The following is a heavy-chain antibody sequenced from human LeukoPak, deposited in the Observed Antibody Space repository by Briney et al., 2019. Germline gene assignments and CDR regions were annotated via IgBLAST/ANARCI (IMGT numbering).Heavy chain of an antibody. D-gene: IGHD3-10*01. J-gene: IGHJ5*02. V-gene: IGHV4-31*03. CDR2: MYYSGST. CDR3: ARASPSTMVRGVTWFDP. CDR1: GGSISSGGYY. Sequence: PSQTLSLTCTVSGGSISSGGYYWSWIRQHPGKGLEWIGYMYYSGSTYYNPSLKSRVTISVDTSKNQFSLKLSSVTAADTAVYYCARASPSTMVRGVTWFDPWGQGTLVTVSS.